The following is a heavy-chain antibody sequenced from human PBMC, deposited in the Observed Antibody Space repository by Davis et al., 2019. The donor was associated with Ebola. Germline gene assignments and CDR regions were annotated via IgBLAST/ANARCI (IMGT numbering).Heavy chain of an antibody. Sequence: PGGSLRLSCAASGFTFSSYSMNWVRQAPGKGLEWVSSISSSSSYIYYADSVKGRFTISRDNAKNSLYLQMNSLRAEDTAIYYCARPDRSIRATPGFWGQGTLVTVSS. CDR1: GFTFSSYS. V-gene: IGHV3-21*01. CDR2: ISSSSSYI. CDR3: ARPDRSIRATPGF. D-gene: IGHD1-14*01. J-gene: IGHJ4*02.